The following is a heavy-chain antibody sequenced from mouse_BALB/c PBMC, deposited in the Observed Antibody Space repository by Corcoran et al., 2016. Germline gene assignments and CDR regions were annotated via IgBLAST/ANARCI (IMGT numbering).Heavy chain of an antibody. CDR2: LDPANGNT. CDR3: ANWAWFAY. D-gene: IGHD4-1*01. J-gene: IGHJ3*01. V-gene: IGHV14-3*02. Sequence: EVQLQQAGAELVKPGASVKLSCTASGFNIKDTYMHWVKQRPEQGLEWIGRLDPANGNTKYDPKFQGKDTITADTSSNTASLQPSSLTSEDTAVYYCANWAWFAYWGQGTLVTVSA. CDR1: GFNIKDTY.